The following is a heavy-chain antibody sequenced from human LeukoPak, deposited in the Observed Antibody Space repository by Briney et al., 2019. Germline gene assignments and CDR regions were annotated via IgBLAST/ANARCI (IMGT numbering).Heavy chain of an antibody. Sequence: PGGSLRLSCAASGFTFSSYWMSWVRQAPGKGLEWVSYISSSGSTIYYADSVKGRFTISRDNAKNSLYLQMNSLRAEDPAVYYCARSYRRVFLSGYPLDYCGQGTLVTLSS. CDR2: ISSSGSTI. J-gene: IGHJ4*02. CDR3: ARSYRRVFLSGYPLDY. CDR1: GFTFSSYW. V-gene: IGHV3-48*04. D-gene: IGHD3-3*01.